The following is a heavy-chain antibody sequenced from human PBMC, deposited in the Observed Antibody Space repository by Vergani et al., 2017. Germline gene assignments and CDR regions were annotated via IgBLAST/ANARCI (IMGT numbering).Heavy chain of an antibody. CDR1: GGTFGSYD. CDR3: ARVQYGDYQLQLFDY. D-gene: IGHD2-2*01. J-gene: IGHJ4*02. V-gene: IGHV1-8*02. CDR2: MNPNSGNT. Sequence: QVQLVQSGAEVKKPGSSVKVSCKASGGTFGSYDINWVRQATGQGLEWMGWMNPNSGNTGYAQKFQGRVTMTRNTSISTAYMELSSLRSEDTAVYYCARVQYGDYQLQLFDYWGQGTLVTVSS.